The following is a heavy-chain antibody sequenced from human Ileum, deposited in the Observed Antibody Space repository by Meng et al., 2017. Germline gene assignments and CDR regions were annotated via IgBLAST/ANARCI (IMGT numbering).Heavy chain of an antibody. CDR2: IYHSGLV. CDR3: AANSGKKMHS. J-gene: IGHJ4*02. D-gene: IGHD4-23*01. V-gene: IGHV4-4*02. Sequence: VSGPRSGTPSGTPVPPCAVSGDSNSTTNWWNWVRQPPGEGLEWIGEIYHSGLVNYNLSLKSRVTLSIDKSKNQFSLKLISVTAADTGVYYCAANSGKKMHSWGQGTLVTVSS. CDR1: GDSNSTTNW.